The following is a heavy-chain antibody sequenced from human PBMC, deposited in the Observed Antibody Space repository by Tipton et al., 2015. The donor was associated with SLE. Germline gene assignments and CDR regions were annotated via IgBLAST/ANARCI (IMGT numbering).Heavy chain of an antibody. Sequence: GLVKPSETLSLSCTLSGASLTSSSYYWGWIRQSPGKGLEWIGTMYYSERSYYNPSIKSRATISVDKSKNQFSLKLSSVIVADSGLYFCARRSLVASAFFFEFWGQGSLVTVSS. J-gene: IGHJ1*01. V-gene: IGHV4-39*01. D-gene: IGHD2/OR15-2a*01. CDR1: GASLTSSSYY. CDR2: MYYSERS. CDR3: ARRSLVASAFFFEF.